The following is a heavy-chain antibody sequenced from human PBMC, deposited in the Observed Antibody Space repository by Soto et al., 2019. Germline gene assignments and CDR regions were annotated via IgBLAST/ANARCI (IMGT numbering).Heavy chain of an antibody. V-gene: IGHV1-18*01. Sequence: ASVKVSCKASGYTFTSYGISWVRQAPGQGLEWMGWISAYNGNTNYAQKLQGRVTMTTDTSTSTAYMELRSLRSDDTAVYYCARGVRVPYCGGDCYPEEPNWFDPWGQGTLVTVSS. CDR2: ISAYNGNT. CDR1: GYTFTSYG. D-gene: IGHD2-21*01. CDR3: ARGVRVPYCGGDCYPEEPNWFDP. J-gene: IGHJ5*02.